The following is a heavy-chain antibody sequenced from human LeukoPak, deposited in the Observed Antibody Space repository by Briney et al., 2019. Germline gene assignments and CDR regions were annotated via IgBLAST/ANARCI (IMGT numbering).Heavy chain of an antibody. CDR1: GGSISSSSYY. J-gene: IGHJ4*02. Sequence: SETLSLTCTVSGGSISSSSYYWGWIRQPPGKGLEWIGSIYYSGSTYYNPSLKSRVTISVDTSKNQFSLKLSSVTAADTAVYYCAREPLSRDGYNYFDYWGQGTLVTVSS. D-gene: IGHD5-24*01. V-gene: IGHV4-39*07. CDR3: AREPLSRDGYNYFDY. CDR2: IYYSGST.